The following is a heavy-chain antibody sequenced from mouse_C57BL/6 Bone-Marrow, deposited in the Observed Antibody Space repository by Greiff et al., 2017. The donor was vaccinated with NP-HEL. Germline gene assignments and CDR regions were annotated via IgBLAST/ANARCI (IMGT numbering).Heavy chain of an antibody. V-gene: IGHV1-54*01. CDR3: ARSHYYGSSYCFDY. CDR2: INPGSGGT. Sequence: QVQLQQSGAELVRPGTSVKVSCKASGYAFTNYLIEWVKQRPGQGLEWIGVINPGSGGTNYNEKFKGKATLTADKSSSTAYMQLSSLTAEDSAVYFCARSHYYGSSYCFDYWGQGTTRTGSS. CDR1: GYAFTNYL. J-gene: IGHJ2*01. D-gene: IGHD1-1*01.